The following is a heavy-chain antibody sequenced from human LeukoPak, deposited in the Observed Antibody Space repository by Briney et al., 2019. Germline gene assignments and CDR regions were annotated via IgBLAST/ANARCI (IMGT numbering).Heavy chain of an antibody. CDR1: GGSMSPYY. CDR2: QYYSGAT. CDR3: ASTSKYIGSGRDDSFDI. V-gene: IGHV4-59*08. D-gene: IGHD3-10*01. Sequence: SETLSLTCSVSGGSMSPYYWNWIRQPPGEGLEWIGYQYYSGATDYNPSLKSRVTFSVDTSKNQFSLKLNSVTAADTAVYYCASTSKYIGSGRDDSFDIWGQGTMVTVSS. J-gene: IGHJ3*02.